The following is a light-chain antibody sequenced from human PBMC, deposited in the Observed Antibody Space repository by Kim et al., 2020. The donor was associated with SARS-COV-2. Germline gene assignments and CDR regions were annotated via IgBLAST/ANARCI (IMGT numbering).Light chain of an antibody. Sequence: DIQMTQSPSTLSASVGDRVTITCRASQSTSGWLAWYQQKPGKAPSLLIFDASTLESGVPSRFYGSGSGTEFTLTITSLQPDDFATYYCQQYKSNSVTFGGGTKVDIK. CDR2: DAS. V-gene: IGKV1-5*01. CDR1: QSTSGW. CDR3: QQYKSNSVT. J-gene: IGKJ4*01.